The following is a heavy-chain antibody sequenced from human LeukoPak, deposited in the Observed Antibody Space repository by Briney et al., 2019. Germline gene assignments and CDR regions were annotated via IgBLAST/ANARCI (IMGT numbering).Heavy chain of an antibody. V-gene: IGHV3-11*01. J-gene: IGHJ6*02. D-gene: IGHD3-3*01. CDR3: ARDQYDFWSGYYENYYGMDV. Sequence: GGSLGLSCAASGFTFSDYYMSWIRQAPGKGLEWVSYISSSGSTIYYADSVKGRFTISRDNAKNSLYLQMNSLRAEDTAVYYCARDQYDFWSGYYENYYGMDVWGQGTTVTVSS. CDR2: ISSSGSTI. CDR1: GFTFSDYY.